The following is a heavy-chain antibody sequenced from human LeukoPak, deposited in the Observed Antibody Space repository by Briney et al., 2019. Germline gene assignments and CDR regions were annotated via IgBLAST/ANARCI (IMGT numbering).Heavy chain of an antibody. V-gene: IGHV3-7*01. D-gene: IGHD6-19*01. CDR1: GFTFSSYS. Sequence: GGSLRLSCAASGFTFSSYSMSWVRQAPGKGLEFMANIKEAGSEKYYVDSVKGRFTISRDNAKNSLYLQMNSLRAEDTAVYYCARDRHPAVADAFDIWGQGTMVTVSS. CDR2: IKEAGSEK. CDR3: ARDRHPAVADAFDI. J-gene: IGHJ3*02.